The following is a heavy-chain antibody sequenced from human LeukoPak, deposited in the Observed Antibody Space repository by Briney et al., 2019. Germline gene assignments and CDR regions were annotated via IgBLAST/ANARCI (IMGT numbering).Heavy chain of an antibody. Sequence: GGSLRLSCAASGFTFSSYGMSWVRQAPGKGLEWVSAISGGGGSTYYADYVKGRFIISRDNFKNTLYLQMNSLRAEDTAVYYCAKHDHWGDGFDIWGQGTMVTVSS. D-gene: IGHD7-27*01. V-gene: IGHV3-23*01. J-gene: IGHJ3*02. CDR2: ISGGGGST. CDR1: GFTFSSYG. CDR3: AKHDHWGDGFDI.